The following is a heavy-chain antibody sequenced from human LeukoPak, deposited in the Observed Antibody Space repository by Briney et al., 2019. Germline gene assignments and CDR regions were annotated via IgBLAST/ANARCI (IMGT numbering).Heavy chain of an antibody. J-gene: IGHJ6*02. Sequence: GGSLRLSCAASGFAFSSYAMSWVRQAPGKGLEWVSAISGSGGSTYYADSVKGRFTISGDNSRNTLYLQMNSLRAEDTAVYYCAREGPSSGYSSYYYAMDVWGQGTTVTVSS. V-gene: IGHV3-23*01. CDR1: GFAFSSYA. D-gene: IGHD3-22*01. CDR2: ISGSGGST. CDR3: AREGPSSGYSSYYYAMDV.